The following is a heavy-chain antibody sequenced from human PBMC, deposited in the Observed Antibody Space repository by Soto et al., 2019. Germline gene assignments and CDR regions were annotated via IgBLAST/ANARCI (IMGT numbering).Heavy chain of an antibody. CDR3: ARGEWYSFES. CDR2: IYYSGST. V-gene: IGHV4-31*03. CDR1: GGSITSGGYF. Sequence: TLSLTCTVSGGSITSGGYFWSWIRQHPGKGLEWIGYIYYSGSTYYEPSLQSRVTISIDTSNNQLSLTLTSVTAADTAIYYCARGEWYSFESWGHGTLVTVSS. J-gene: IGHJ4*01. D-gene: IGHD3-3*01.